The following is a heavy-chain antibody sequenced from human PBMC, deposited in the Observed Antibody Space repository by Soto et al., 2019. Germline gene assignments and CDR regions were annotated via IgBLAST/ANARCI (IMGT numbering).Heavy chain of an antibody. V-gene: IGHV3-30-3*01. Sequence: QVQLVESGGGVVQPGRSLRLSCVVSGFTFSSYAFHWVRQAPGKGLEWVALISHDGTDKFYADSVKGRFTISRDNSKNTLYVQMNSLTDEDTAVYYCARDAGHYGSGSYQDALDMWGQGTMVTVSS. CDR2: ISHDGTDK. CDR1: GFTFSSYA. J-gene: IGHJ3*02. CDR3: ARDAGHYGSGSYQDALDM. D-gene: IGHD3-10*01.